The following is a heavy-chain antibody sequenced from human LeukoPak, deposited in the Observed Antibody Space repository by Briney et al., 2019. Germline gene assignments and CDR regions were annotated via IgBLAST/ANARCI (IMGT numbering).Heavy chain of an antibody. D-gene: IGHD6-13*01. J-gene: IGHJ3*02. Sequence: PGESLKISCKGSGYSFTSYWIGWVRQMPGKGLEWMGIIYPGDSDTRYSPSFQGQVTISADKSISTAYLQWSSLKASDTAMYYCARHLAAAGTRFHAFDIWGQGTMVTVSS. CDR3: ARHLAAAGTRFHAFDI. V-gene: IGHV5-51*01. CDR2: IYPGDSDT. CDR1: GYSFTSYW.